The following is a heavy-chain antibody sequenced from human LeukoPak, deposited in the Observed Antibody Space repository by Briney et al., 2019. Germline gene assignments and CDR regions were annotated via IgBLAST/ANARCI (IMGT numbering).Heavy chain of an antibody. CDR2: ISWNSGSI. D-gene: IGHD3-3*01. V-gene: IGHV3-9*01. J-gene: IGHJ5*02. Sequence: GRPLRLSCAASGFTFDDYAMHWVRQAPGKGLEWVSGISWNSGSIGYADSVKGRFTISRDNAKNSLYLQMNSLRAEDTALYYCVRLGYDFWSGYFGNWFDPWGQGTLVTVSS. CDR3: VRLGYDFWSGYFGNWFDP. CDR1: GFTFDDYA.